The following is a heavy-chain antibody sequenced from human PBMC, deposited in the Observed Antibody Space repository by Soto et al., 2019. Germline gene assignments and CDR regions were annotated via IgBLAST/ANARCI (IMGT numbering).Heavy chain of an antibody. Sequence: PSETLSLTCAVYGGSFSGYYWSWIRQPPGKGLEWIGEINHSGSTNYNPSLKSRVTISVDKSKNQFSLKLSSVTAADTAVYYCARVSGSYYYGMDVWGQGTTVTAS. V-gene: IGHV4-34*01. CDR1: GGSFSGYY. CDR2: INHSGST. CDR3: ARVSGSYYYGMDV. D-gene: IGHD1-26*01. J-gene: IGHJ6*02.